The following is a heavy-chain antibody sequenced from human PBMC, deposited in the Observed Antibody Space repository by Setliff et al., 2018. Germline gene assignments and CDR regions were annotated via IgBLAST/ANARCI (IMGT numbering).Heavy chain of an antibody. D-gene: IGHD5-18*01. J-gene: IGHJ6*03. CDR3: VREGVDTRSSTDYRYYMDV. V-gene: IGHV7-4-1*02. Sequence: ASVKVSCKASGYTFTTYAMGWTRQAPGQRLEWMGWINTNTGNPSYAQGFTGRFVFSLDTSVTTAYMELSSLGSEDTAVYYCVREGVDTRSSTDYRYYMDVWGKGTTVTVSS. CDR2: INTNTGNP. CDR1: GYTFTTYA.